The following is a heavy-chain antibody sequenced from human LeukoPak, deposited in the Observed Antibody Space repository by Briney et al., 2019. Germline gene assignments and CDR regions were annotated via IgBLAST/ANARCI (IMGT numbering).Heavy chain of an antibody. J-gene: IGHJ3*02. CDR3: ARVSSPTITMVRGVKSDAFDI. D-gene: IGHD3-10*01. V-gene: IGHV1-18*01. Sequence: ASVKVSFKASGYTFTSYGISWVRQAPGQGLEGMGWISAYNGNTNYAQKLQGRVTMTTDTSTSTAYMELRSLRSDDTAVYYCARVSSPTITMVRGVKSDAFDIWGQGTMVTVSS. CDR1: GYTFTSYG. CDR2: ISAYNGNT.